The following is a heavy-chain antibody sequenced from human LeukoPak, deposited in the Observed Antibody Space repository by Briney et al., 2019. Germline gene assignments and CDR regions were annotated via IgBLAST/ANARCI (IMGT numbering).Heavy chain of an antibody. Sequence: GASVKVSCKASGGTFSSYAISWVRQAPGQGLEWMGRIIPILGIANYAQKFQGRVTITADKSTSTAYMELSSLRSEGTAVYYCARVNGWDYDILTGHLDYWGQGTLVTVSS. CDR1: GGTFSSYA. CDR2: IIPILGIA. D-gene: IGHD3-9*01. V-gene: IGHV1-69*04. J-gene: IGHJ4*02. CDR3: ARVNGWDYDILTGHLDY.